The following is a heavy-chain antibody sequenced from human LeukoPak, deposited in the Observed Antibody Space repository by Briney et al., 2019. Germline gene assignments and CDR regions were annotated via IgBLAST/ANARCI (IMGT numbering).Heavy chain of an antibody. CDR2: SGSKANSYTT. J-gene: IGHJ3*02. V-gene: IGHV3-72*01. Sequence: GGSLRLSCAASGVTFSDHHMDWVRQAPGKGLEWVGRSGSKANSYTTQYAASVKGRFTISRDDSKNSLYLQMNSLKTEDTAVYYCARVREQLFGFDIWGQGTMVTVSS. CDR1: GVTFSDHH. D-gene: IGHD1-26*01. CDR3: ARVREQLFGFDI.